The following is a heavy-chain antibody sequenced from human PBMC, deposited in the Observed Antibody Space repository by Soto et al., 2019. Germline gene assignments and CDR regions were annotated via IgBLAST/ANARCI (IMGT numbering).Heavy chain of an antibody. D-gene: IGHD2-8*01. CDR3: ARFSPPPDIVLGGDYYYYYGMDV. Sequence: ASVKVSCKASGGTFSSYAISWVRQAPGQGLEWMGGIIPIFGTANYAQKFQGRVTITADESTSTAYMELSSLRSEDTAVYYCARFSPPPDIVLGGDYYYYYGMDVWGQGTTVTVSS. CDR1: GGTFSSYA. V-gene: IGHV1-69*13. CDR2: IIPIFGTA. J-gene: IGHJ6*02.